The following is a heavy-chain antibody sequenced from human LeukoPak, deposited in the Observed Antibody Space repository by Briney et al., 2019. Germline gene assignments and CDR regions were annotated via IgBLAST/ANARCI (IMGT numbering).Heavy chain of an antibody. CDR2: VYHGGSA. Sequence: PSETLSLTCTVSGASISSSSYYWGWIRQPPGKGLEWIGSVYHGGSAYYNPSLKSRVTVSVDTSKNQFSLKVTSVTAADTAVYYCARAVTSGSNYKYYFDYWGQGTLVTVSS. J-gene: IGHJ4*02. V-gene: IGHV4-39*07. CDR1: GASISSSSYY. CDR3: ARAVTSGSNYKYYFDY. D-gene: IGHD3-10*01.